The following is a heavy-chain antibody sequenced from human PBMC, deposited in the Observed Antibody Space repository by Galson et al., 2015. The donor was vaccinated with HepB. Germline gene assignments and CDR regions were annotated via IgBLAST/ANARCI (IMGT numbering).Heavy chain of an antibody. Sequence: SLRLSCAASGFTVNSKYMSWVRQAPGKGLEWVSVISTGGTTYYADSVKGRFTISRDISNNALFLQMNSLRVEDTAFYYCARGWGITMVRGLPYYLDSWGQGTLVTVSS. CDR3: ARGWGITMVRGLPYYLDS. V-gene: IGHV3-53*01. J-gene: IGHJ4*02. CDR2: ISTGGTT. CDR1: GFTVNSKY. D-gene: IGHD3-10*01.